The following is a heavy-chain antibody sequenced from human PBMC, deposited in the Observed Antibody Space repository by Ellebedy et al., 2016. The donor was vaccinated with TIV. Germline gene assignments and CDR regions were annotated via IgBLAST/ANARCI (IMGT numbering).Heavy chain of an antibody. V-gene: IGHV1-18*01. J-gene: IGHJ4*02. CDR2: ISAYNGNT. CDR3: ARGNDILTGYCYFDY. D-gene: IGHD3-9*01. Sequence: AASVKVPCKASGYTFTSYGISWVRQAPGQGLEWMGWISAYNGNTNYAQKLQGRVTMTTDTSTSTAYMELRSLRSDDTAVYYCARGNDILTGYCYFDYWGQGTLVTVSS. CDR1: GYTFTSYG.